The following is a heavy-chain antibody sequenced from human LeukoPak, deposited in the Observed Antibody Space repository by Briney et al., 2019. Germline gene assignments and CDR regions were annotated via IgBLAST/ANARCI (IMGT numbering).Heavy chain of an antibody. CDR1: GFTFDDYA. CDR2: ISWNSGSI. Sequence: GRSLRLSCAASGFTFDDYAMHWVRQAPGKGLEWVSGISWNSGSIGYADSVKGRFTISRDNAKNSLYLQMNSLRAEDTALYYCAKVGLTTTYYYGMDVWGQGTTVTVSS. D-gene: IGHD4-17*01. V-gene: IGHV3-9*01. J-gene: IGHJ6*02. CDR3: AKVGLTTTYYYGMDV.